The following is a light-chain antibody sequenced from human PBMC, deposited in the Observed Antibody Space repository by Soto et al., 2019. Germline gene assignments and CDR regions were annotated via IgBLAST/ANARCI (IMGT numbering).Light chain of an antibody. V-gene: IGKV1-39*01. CDR3: QQSYNTPPYT. Sequence: DIQMTQSPSSLSASVGDRVTITCRASQSISSYLNWYQQKSGKDPKLLIYAASSLQSGVPSRFSGSGSGTDFTITISSLQPEDFATYYCQQSYNTPPYTFGQGTKLEIK. J-gene: IGKJ2*01. CDR2: AAS. CDR1: QSISSY.